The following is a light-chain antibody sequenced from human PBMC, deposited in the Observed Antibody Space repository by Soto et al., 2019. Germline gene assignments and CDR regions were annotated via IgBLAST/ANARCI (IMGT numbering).Light chain of an antibody. J-gene: IGKJ4*01. Sequence: DIQMTQSPSTLSASIGDRVTITCRASQNIYKWLAWYQQKPQKAPKVLIFEAAALETGVSPRFSGSGSGTEFPLTISSLQPDDFATYYCHQYERYPLTFGGGTKVE. CDR2: EAA. CDR1: QNIYKW. CDR3: HQYERYPLT. V-gene: IGKV1-5*01.